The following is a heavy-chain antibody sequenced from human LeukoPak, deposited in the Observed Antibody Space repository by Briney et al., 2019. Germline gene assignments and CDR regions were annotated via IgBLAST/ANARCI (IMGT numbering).Heavy chain of an antibody. CDR1: AGSISTTSYY. J-gene: IGHJ4*02. CDR3: ARDRGGYTYSHDY. CDR2: IYYGGST. V-gene: IGHV4-39*07. D-gene: IGHD5-18*01. Sequence: PSETLSLTCTVSAGSISTTSYYWGWIRQPPGKGLEWIGSIYYGGSTYYSPSLKSRVTISMDKSKNQLSLKLNFVTAADTAVYYCARDRGGYTYSHDYWGQGTLVTVSS.